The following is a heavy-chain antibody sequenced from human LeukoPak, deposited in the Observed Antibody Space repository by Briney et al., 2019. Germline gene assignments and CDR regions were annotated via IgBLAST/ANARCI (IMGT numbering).Heavy chain of an antibody. CDR1: GGTFSSYA. V-gene: IGHV1-69*06. D-gene: IGHD6-19*01. CDR2: IIPIFGTA. CDR3: ASLIAVAGTGDY. Sequence: ASVKVSCKASGGTFSSYAISWVRQAPGQGLEWMGGIIPIFGTANYAQKFQGRVTITADKSTSTAYMELSSLRSEDTAVYYCASLIAVAGTGDYWGQGTLVTVSS. J-gene: IGHJ4*02.